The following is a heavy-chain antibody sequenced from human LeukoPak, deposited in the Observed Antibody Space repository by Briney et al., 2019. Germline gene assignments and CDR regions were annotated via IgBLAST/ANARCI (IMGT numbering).Heavy chain of an antibody. D-gene: IGHD6-6*01. CDR2: IYYSGST. CDR3: ARLPSIAARFRYYYMDV. Sequence: NPSETLSLTCTVSGDSISSSSYYWGWIRQPPGKGLEWIGSIYYSGSTYYNPSLKSRVTISVDTSKNQFSLKLSSVTAADTAVYYCARLPSIAARFRYYYMDVWGKGTTVTVSS. CDR1: GDSISSSSYY. V-gene: IGHV4-39*01. J-gene: IGHJ6*03.